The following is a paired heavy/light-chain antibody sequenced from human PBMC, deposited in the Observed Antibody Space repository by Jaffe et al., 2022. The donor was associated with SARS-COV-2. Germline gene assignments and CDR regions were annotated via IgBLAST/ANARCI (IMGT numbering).Light chain of an antibody. V-gene: IGKV3-20*01. J-gene: IGKJ2*01. CDR1: QSVSSSY. CDR2: GAS. Sequence: EIVLTQSPGTLSLSPGERATLSCRASQSVSSSYLAWYQQKPGQAPRLLIYGASSRATGIPDRFSGSGSGTDFTLTISRLEPEDFAVYYCQQYGSSRYTFGQGTKLEIK. CDR3: QQYGSSRYT.
Heavy chain of an antibody. Sequence: EVQLLESGGGLVQPGGSLRLSCAASGFTFSSYAMSWVRQAPGKGLEWVSAISGSGGSTYYADSVKGRFTISRDNSKNTLYLQMNSLRAEDTAVYYCAKDHCSSTSCYPYYYYGMDVWGQGTTVTVSS. CDR2: ISGSGGST. CDR3: AKDHCSSTSCYPYYYYGMDV. D-gene: IGHD2-2*01. CDR1: GFTFSSYA. J-gene: IGHJ6*02. V-gene: IGHV3-23*01.